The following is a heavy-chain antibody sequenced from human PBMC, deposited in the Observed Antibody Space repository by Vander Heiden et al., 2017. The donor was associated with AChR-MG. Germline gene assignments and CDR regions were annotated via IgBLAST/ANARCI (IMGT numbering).Heavy chain of an antibody. V-gene: IGHV4-34*01. CDR3: ARGPYTARGTYYYYGMDV. J-gene: IGHJ6*02. CDR2: INHSGST. D-gene: IGHD5-18*01. CDR1: GGSFSGYY. Sequence: QVQLQQWGAGLLKPSETLSLTCAVYGGSFSGYYWSWIRQPPGKWLEWIGEINHSGSTNYNTSLKRRVTISVDTSKNQFSRKLSSVTAAETAVYYCARGPYTARGTYYYYGMDVWGQGTTVTVSS.